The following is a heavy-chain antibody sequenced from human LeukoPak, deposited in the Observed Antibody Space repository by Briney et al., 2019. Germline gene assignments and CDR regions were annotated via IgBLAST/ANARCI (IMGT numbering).Heavy chain of an antibody. CDR3: ARDVTAAFDY. Sequence: SETLSLTCTVSGGSISSYYWSWIRQPAGKGLEWIGSIYYSGSTYYNPSLKSRVTISVDTSKNQFSLKLSSVTAADTAVYYCARDVTAAFDYWGQGTLVTVSS. D-gene: IGHD6-13*01. J-gene: IGHJ4*02. V-gene: IGHV4-4*07. CDR1: GGSISSYY. CDR2: IYYSGST.